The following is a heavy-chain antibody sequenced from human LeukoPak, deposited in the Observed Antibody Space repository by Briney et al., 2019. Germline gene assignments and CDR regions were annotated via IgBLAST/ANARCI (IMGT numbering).Heavy chain of an antibody. CDR2: IFYTGST. J-gene: IGHJ4*02. CDR1: SGSISTSNYY. CDR3: ARGTVGATYDFDY. Sequence: SETLSLTCTVSSGSISTSNYYWGWVRQPPGKALEWIGNIFYTGSTYYSPSLKSRVTISVDTSKNQFSLKLSSVTAADTAVYYCARGTVGATYDFDYWGQGTLVTVSS. D-gene: IGHD1-26*01. V-gene: IGHV4-39*07.